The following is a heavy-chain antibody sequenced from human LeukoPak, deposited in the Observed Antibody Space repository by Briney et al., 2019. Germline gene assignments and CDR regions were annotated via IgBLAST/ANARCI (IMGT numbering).Heavy chain of an antibody. CDR1: GFTFSSYS. V-gene: IGHV3-21*01. CDR2: ISSSSSYI. CDR3: ARFRMGGAILDY. J-gene: IGHJ4*02. Sequence: PGGSLRLSCAASGFTFSSYSMNWVRQAPGKGLEWVSSISSSSSYIYYADSVKGRFTISRDNAKNSLYLQMNSLRAEDTAVYYCARFRMGGAILDYWGQGTLVTVSS. D-gene: IGHD1-26*01.